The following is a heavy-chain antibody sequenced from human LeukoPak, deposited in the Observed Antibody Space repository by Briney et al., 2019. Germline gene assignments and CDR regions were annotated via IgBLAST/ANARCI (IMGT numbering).Heavy chain of an antibody. CDR1: GFTFSSYA. Sequence: PGGSLRLSCSASGFTFSSYAMHWVRHAPGKGLEYVSAISSSGGRTYYADSVRGRFTISRDNSKNTLYLQMSSLRAEDTAVYYCVKGRYSNSWYPSDYWGQGTLVTVSS. V-gene: IGHV3-64D*09. CDR2: ISSSGGRT. CDR3: VKGRYSNSWYPSDY. D-gene: IGHD6-13*01. J-gene: IGHJ4*02.